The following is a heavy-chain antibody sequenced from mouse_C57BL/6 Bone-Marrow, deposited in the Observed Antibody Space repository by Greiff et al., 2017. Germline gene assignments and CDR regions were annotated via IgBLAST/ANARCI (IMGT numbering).Heavy chain of an antibody. CDR1: GFNIKDDY. CDR2: IDPENGDT. Sequence: EVQLVESGAELVRPGASVKLSCTASGFNIKDDYMHWVKQRPEQGLAWIGWIDPENGDTEYASKFQGKATITADTSSNTAYLQLSSLTSDDTAVYYCTTDYLDYWGQGTTLTVSS. J-gene: IGHJ2*01. CDR3: TTDYLDY. V-gene: IGHV14-4*01.